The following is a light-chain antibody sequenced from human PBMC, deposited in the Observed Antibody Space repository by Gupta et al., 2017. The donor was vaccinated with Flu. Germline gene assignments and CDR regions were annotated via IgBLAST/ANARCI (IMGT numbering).Light chain of an antibody. CDR3: WLSYSGASWV. V-gene: IGLV7-46*01. J-gene: IGLJ3*02. Sequence: TITLTCGASSCGVTGGNYPYWFQHNPGQAPRLLIYDISNRPSGAPARFSGSMPGGTAALTLSGAQAEDEAEYYCWLSYSGASWVFGGGTKLTVL. CDR2: DIS. CDR1: SCGVTGGNY.